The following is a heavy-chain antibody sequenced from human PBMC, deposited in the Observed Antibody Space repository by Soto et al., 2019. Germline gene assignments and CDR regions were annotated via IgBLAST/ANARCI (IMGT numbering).Heavy chain of an antibody. CDR1: GGTFSSYP. CDR3: ARVLGCSSTSCYPPSYYYGMDV. D-gene: IGHD2-2*01. Sequence: SSVKVYCKASGGTFSSYPISCVRQAPGQGLEWMGGIIPIFGTANYAQKFQGRVTITADESTSTAYMELSSLRSEDTAVYYCARVLGCSSTSCYPPSYYYGMDVWGQGTTVTVSS. V-gene: IGHV1-69*13. CDR2: IIPIFGTA. J-gene: IGHJ6*02.